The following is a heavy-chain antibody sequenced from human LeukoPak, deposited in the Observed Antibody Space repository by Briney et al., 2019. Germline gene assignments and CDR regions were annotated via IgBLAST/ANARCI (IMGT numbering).Heavy chain of an antibody. V-gene: IGHV3-48*03. CDR3: ARDGLGGNFPFDH. CDR1: GFTFSSYE. D-gene: IGHD4-23*01. Sequence: GGSLRLSCAASGFTFSSYEMNWVRQAPGKGLEWVSYISSSGSTIYYTDSVKGRFTISRGNAKDSLYLHMNSLRAEDTAVYYCARDGLGGNFPFDHWGQGTLVTVSS. CDR2: ISSSGSTI. J-gene: IGHJ4*02.